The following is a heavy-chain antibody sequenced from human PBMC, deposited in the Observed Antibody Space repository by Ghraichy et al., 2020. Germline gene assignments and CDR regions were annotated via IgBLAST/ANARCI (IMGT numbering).Heavy chain of an antibody. CDR2: IYYSGST. V-gene: IGHV4-31*03. J-gene: IGHJ6*02. CDR3: ARQDLPDLDPNLVRGVNFGMDV. CDR1: GGSISSGTYY. D-gene: IGHD3-10*01. Sequence: SETLSLTCTVSGGSISSGTYYWSWIRQHPGKGLEWIGNIYYSGSTYYNPSLKSRVTISVDTSKNQFSLKLSSVTAADTAVYYCARQDLPDLDPNLVRGVNFGMDVWGPGTTVTVSS.